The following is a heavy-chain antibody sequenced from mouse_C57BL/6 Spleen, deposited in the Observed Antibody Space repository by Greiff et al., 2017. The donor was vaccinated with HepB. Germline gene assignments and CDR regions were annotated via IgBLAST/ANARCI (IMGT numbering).Heavy chain of an antibody. CDR1: GYSFTGYY. Sequence: VQLKQSGPELVKPGASVKISCKASGYSFTGYYMNWVKQSPEKSLEWIGEINPSTGGTTYNQKFKAKATLTVDKSSSTAYMQLKSLTSEDSAVYYCARGGPPDYWGQGTTLTVSS. CDR2: INPSTGGT. V-gene: IGHV1-42*01. CDR3: ARGGPPDY. J-gene: IGHJ2*01.